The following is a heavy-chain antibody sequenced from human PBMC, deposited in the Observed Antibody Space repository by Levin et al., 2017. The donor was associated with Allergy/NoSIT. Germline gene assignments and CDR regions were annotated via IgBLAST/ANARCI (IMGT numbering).Heavy chain of an antibody. CDR2: IYYSGST. V-gene: IGHV4-59*01. Sequence: SETLSLTCTVSGGSISSYYWSWIRQPPGKGLEWIGYIYYSGSTNYNPSLKSRVTISVDTSKNQFSLKLSSVTAADTAVYYCARDHLSSGWEDWGQGTLVTVSS. CDR3: ARDHLSSGWED. CDR1: GGSISSYY. J-gene: IGHJ4*02. D-gene: IGHD6-19*01.